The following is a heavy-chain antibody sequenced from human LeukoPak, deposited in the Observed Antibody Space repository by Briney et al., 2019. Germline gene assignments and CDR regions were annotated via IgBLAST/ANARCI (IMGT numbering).Heavy chain of an antibody. D-gene: IGHD6-13*01. Sequence: ASVKVSCKASGYTFTSYAMNWVRQAPGQGLEWMGWINTNTGNPTYAQGFTGRFVFSLDTSVSTAYLQISSLKAEDTAVYYCARDWERQQLAQGYFDYWGQGTLVTVSS. CDR3: ARDWERQQLAQGYFDY. J-gene: IGHJ4*02. CDR1: GYTFTSYA. CDR2: INTNTGNP. V-gene: IGHV7-4-1*02.